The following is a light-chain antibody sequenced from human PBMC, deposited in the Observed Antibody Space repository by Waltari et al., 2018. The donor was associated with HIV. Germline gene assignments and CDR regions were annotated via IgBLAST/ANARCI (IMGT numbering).Light chain of an antibody. CDR1: QDISNN. V-gene: IGKV1-33*01. CDR3: QQYGNLPLT. J-gene: IGKJ4*01. CDR2: DAS. Sequence: DIQMTQSPSSLSASVGDRVTITCQASQDISNNLNWYQQKPGKAPKLLIYDASNLETGVPSRFSGSGSGTDFTFSISSLQPEDTATYYCQQYGNLPLTFGGGTKVGIK.